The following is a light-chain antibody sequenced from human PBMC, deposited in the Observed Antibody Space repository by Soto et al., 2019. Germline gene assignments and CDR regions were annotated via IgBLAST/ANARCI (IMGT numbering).Light chain of an antibody. V-gene: IGKV1-5*03. CDR1: QSISTW. CDR3: QQYNTYPLT. CDR2: KAS. Sequence: DIQMTQSPSTLSASVGDRVTITCRASQSISTWLAWYQQKPGKAPKLLIYKASSLEGGVPSRFSGSGSVTEFNITISSLQPDDFATYYCQQYNTYPLTFGGGTTLDTK. J-gene: IGKJ4*01.